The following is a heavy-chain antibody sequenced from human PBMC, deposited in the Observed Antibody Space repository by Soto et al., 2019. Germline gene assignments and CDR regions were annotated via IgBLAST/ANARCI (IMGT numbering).Heavy chain of an antibody. V-gene: IGHV4-59*01. D-gene: IGHD1-26*01. CDR3: ARAVGTWANLDY. CDR1: DGSSSGYY. Sequence: SQMLSVSCSVADGSSSGYYGRWIRQTPEKGLEWIGYIYYSGSTNYNPSLKSRVTISVDTSKNQFSLKLSSVTAADTAVYYCARAVGTWANLDYWGQGTLVTVSS. J-gene: IGHJ4*02. CDR2: IYYSGST.